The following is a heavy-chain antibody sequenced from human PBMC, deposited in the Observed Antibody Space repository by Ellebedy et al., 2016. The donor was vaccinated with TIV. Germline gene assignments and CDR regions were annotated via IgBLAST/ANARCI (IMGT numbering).Heavy chain of an antibody. V-gene: IGHV3-23*01. CDR2: TSASGGST. D-gene: IGHD5-24*01. CDR3: ARWSDGAYDI. CDR1: GFTFSTYA. Sequence: GGSLRLXXKVSGFTFSTYAMTWVRQDPGKGLEWVSSTSASGGSTYYADSVKGRFTISRDNSRNALYLQMNSLRADDTAIYYCARWSDGAYDIWGQGTMVTVSS. J-gene: IGHJ3*02.